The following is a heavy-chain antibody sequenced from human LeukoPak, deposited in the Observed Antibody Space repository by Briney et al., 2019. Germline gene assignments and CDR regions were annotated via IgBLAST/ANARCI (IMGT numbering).Heavy chain of an antibody. CDR2: INAGNGNT. D-gene: IGHD5-24*01. J-gene: IGHJ3*02. Sequence: ASVKVSCKASGYTFTSYAMHWVRQAPGQRLEWMGWINAGNGNTKYSQKFQGRVTITRDTSASTAYMELSSLRSEDTAVYYCARKTAGMATMGDAFDIWGQGTMVTVSS. V-gene: IGHV1-3*01. CDR3: ARKTAGMATMGDAFDI. CDR1: GYTFTSYA.